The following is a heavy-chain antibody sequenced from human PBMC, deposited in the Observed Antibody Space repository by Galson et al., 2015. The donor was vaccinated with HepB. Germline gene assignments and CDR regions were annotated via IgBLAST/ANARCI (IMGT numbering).Heavy chain of an antibody. J-gene: IGHJ4*02. CDR1: GFTFSSYA. V-gene: IGHV3-30-3*01. D-gene: IGHD6-13*01. CDR3: ARDLQYWYSSNPGY. CDR2: ISYDGSNK. Sequence: LRLSCAASGFTFSSYAMHWVRQAPGKGLEWVAVISYDGSNKYYADSVKGRFTISRDNSKNTLYLQMNSLRAEDTAVYYCARDLQYWYSSNPGYWGQGTLVTVSS.